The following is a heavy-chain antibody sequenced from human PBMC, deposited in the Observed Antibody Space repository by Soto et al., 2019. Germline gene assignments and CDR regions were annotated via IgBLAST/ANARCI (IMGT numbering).Heavy chain of an antibody. Sequence: QLQLQESGSGLVKPSQTLSLTCAVSGGSISSGGYSWSWIRQPPGKGLEWIGYIYHSWSTYYNPSLKSRVTISVDRSKNQFSLKLSSVTAPDTAVDYCARVPDRWGQGTLVTVSS. CDR2: IYHSWST. V-gene: IGHV4-30-2*01. CDR3: ARVPDR. CDR1: GGSISSGGYS. J-gene: IGHJ5*02. D-gene: IGHD2-2*01.